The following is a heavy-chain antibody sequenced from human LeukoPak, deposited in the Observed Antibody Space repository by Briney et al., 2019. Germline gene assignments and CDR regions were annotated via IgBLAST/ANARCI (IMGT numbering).Heavy chain of an antibody. CDR1: GDSISAKY. V-gene: IGHV4-59*01. CDR3: ARGTASFDY. J-gene: IGHJ4*02. Sequence: PSETLSFTCTVSGDSISAKYWNWIRQPPGKGLEWVAFIYYNGRPKYNPSLQSRVSISIDTSTNQFSLRLTSVTAADTAIYYCARGTASFDYWGPGTPVTVSS. CDR2: IYYNGRP.